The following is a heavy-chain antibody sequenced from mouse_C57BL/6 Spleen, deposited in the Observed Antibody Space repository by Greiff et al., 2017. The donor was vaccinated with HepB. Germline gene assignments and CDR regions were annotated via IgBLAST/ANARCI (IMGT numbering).Heavy chain of an antibody. CDR1: GYTFTDYN. Sequence: VQLQQSGPELVKPGASVKMSCKASGYTFTDYNMHWVKQSHGKSLEWIGYINPNNGGTSYNQKFKGKATLTVNKSSSTAYMELRSLTSEDSAVYYCARGGISTVVANYFDYWGQGTTLTVSS. V-gene: IGHV1-22*01. CDR2: INPNNGGT. CDR3: ARGGISTVVANYFDY. J-gene: IGHJ2*01. D-gene: IGHD1-1*01.